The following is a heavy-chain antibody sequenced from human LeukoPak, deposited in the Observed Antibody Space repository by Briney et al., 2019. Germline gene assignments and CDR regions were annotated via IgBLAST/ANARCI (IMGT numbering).Heavy chain of an antibody. Sequence: GASVKVSCKASGYTFTGYYMHWVRQAPGQGLEWMGWISPYNENTKYLQMLQGRVTLTTDTSTSTAYMELRSLTSDDTAVYYCAREESIGRYQFLHDYWGQGTLVTVSS. CDR3: AREESIGRYQFLHDY. D-gene: IGHD1-26*01. CDR2: ISPYNENT. CDR1: GYTFTGYY. V-gene: IGHV1-18*04. J-gene: IGHJ4*02.